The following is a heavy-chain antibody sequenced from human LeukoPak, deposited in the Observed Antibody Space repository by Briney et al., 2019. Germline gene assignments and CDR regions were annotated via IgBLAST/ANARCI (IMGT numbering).Heavy chain of an antibody. V-gene: IGHV4-34*01. J-gene: IGHJ6*03. CDR3: AGVPHDFWSGYYYYYYMDV. CDR1: GGSFSGYY. CDR2: INHSGST. Sequence: SETLSLTCAVYGGSFSGYYWSWIRQPPGKGLEWIGEINHSGSTNYNPSLKSRVTISVDTSKNQFSLKLSSVTAADTAVYYCAGVPHDFWSGYYYYYYMDVWGKGTTVTVSS. D-gene: IGHD3-3*01.